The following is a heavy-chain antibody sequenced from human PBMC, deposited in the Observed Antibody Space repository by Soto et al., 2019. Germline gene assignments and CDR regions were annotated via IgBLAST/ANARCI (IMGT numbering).Heavy chain of an antibody. V-gene: IGHV4-34*01. D-gene: IGHD3-16*01. CDR2: INHSGST. Sequence: SETLSLTCAVYGGSFSGYYWSWIRQPPGKGLEWIGEINHSGSTNYNPSLKSRVTISVDTSKNQFSLKLSSVTAADTAVYYCASRGLQITLNRWGQGTRVTVSS. J-gene: IGHJ4*02. CDR1: GGSFSGYY. CDR3: ASRGLQITLNR.